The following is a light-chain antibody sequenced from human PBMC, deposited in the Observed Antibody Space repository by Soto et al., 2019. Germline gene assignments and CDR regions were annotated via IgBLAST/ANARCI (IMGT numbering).Light chain of an antibody. CDR3: SSYTGSSTKL. V-gene: IGLV2-14*03. Sequence: QSVLTQPASVSGSTGQSITISCTGTISDVGGYNYVSWYQQHPGKAPKLMIYDVSSRPSGVSNRFSGSKSGNTASLTISGLQTEDEADYCCSSYTGSSTKLFGGGTKLTVL. J-gene: IGLJ2*01. CDR1: ISDVGGYNY. CDR2: DVS.